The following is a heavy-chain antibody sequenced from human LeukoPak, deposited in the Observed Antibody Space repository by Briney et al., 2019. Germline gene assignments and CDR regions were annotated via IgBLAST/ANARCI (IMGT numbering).Heavy chain of an antibody. D-gene: IGHD1-26*01. J-gene: IGHJ4*02. Sequence: SETLSLTCTVSGGSVSSGSYYWSWIRQPPGKGLEWIGYIYYSGSTNYNPSLKSRVTISVDTSKNQFSLKLSSVTAADTAVYYCARHFQWELQYYFDYWGQGTLVTVSS. CDR1: GGSVSSGSYY. CDR3: ARHFQWELQYYFDY. CDR2: IYYSGST. V-gene: IGHV4-61*01.